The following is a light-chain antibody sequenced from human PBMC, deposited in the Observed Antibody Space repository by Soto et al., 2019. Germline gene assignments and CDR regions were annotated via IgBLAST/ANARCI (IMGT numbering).Light chain of an antibody. V-gene: IGLV3-21*04. J-gene: IGLJ2*01. CDR2: YDS. CDR3: QVWDSSSDHVV. Sequence: SSELTQPPSVSVAPGKTARITCGGNNIGSKGVHWYQQKPGQAPVLVIYYDSDRPSGIPERFSGSNSGNTATLTISRVEAGDEADYYCQVWDSSSDHVVFGGGTKLTVL. CDR1: NIGSKG.